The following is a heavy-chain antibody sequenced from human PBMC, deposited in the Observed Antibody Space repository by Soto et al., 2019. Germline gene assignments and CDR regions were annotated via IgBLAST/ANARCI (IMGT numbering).Heavy chain of an antibody. CDR1: GFTFSSYS. D-gene: IGHD3-16*01. Sequence: PGGSLRLSCAASGFTFSSYSMNWVRQAPGKGLEWVSAISGSGGSTYYADSVKGRFTISRGNSKHTLYLQMNSLTAEDTAVYACVKGGWLDFWGQGTLVTVSS. CDR3: VKGGWLDF. J-gene: IGHJ5*01. V-gene: IGHV3-23*01. CDR2: ISGSGGST.